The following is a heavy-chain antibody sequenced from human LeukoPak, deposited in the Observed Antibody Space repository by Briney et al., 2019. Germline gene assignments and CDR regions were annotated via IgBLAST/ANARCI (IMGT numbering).Heavy chain of an antibody. D-gene: IGHD3-3*01. J-gene: IGHJ6*03. CDR1: GGSISSSY. CDR2: ISHSGST. Sequence: PSETLSLTCTVSGGSISSSYWSWIRQPPGKGLEWVGYISHSGSTNYNPSLKSRVTIFLASSKNEISLELKCLTGADTAVYYCARATNDAWSGYYTGGFYYMDVWGKGTTVTVSS. CDR3: ARATNDAWSGYYTGGFYYMDV. V-gene: IGHV4-59*01.